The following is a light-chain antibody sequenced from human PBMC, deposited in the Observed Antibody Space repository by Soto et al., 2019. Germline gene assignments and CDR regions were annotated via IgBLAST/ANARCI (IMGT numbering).Light chain of an antibody. CDR1: SSNIGAGYD. V-gene: IGLV1-40*01. CDR3: QSYDSSLSGLWV. Sequence: QSVLTQPPSVSGAPGQRVTISCTGSSSNIGAGYDVHWYQQLPGTAPKLLIYGNSNRPSGVPDRFSGSKSGTSASLAITGLQAEDVADYYCQSYDSSLSGLWVFGGGTKVTVL. J-gene: IGLJ3*02. CDR2: GNS.